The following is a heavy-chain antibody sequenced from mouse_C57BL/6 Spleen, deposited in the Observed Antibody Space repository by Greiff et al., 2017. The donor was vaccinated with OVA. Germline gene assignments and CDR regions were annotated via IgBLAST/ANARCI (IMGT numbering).Heavy chain of an antibody. Sequence: VKLQESGAELVRPGASVKLSCKASGYTFTDYYINWVKQRPGQGLEWIARIYPGSGNTYYNEKFKGKATLTAEKSSSTAYMQLSSLTSEDSAVYFCARALYYYGSSSAWFAYWGQGTLVTVSA. V-gene: IGHV1-76*01. D-gene: IGHD1-1*01. CDR3: ARALYYYGSSSAWFAY. CDR2: IYPGSGNT. CDR1: GYTFTDYY. J-gene: IGHJ3*01.